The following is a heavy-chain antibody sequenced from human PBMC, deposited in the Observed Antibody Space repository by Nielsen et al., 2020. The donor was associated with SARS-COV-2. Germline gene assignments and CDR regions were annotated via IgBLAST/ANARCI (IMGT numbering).Heavy chain of an antibody. V-gene: IGHV3-21*01. D-gene: IGHD1-26*01. CDR1: GFTFSSYS. J-gene: IGHJ4*02. CDR2: ISSSSSYM. CDR3: ARLRLYTSGSYYRGVYFDY. Sequence: GGSLRLSCAASGFTFSSYSMNWVRQAPGKGLEWVSSISSSSSYMYYADSVKGRFTISRDNAKNSLYLQMNSLRAEDTAVYYCARLRLYTSGSYYRGVYFDYWGQGTLVTVSS.